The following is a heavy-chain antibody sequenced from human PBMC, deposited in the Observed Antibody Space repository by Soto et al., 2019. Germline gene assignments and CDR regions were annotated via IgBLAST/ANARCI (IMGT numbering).Heavy chain of an antibody. V-gene: IGHV2-5*02. CDR3: AQRAYSSSWAYFDY. CDR1: GFSLSTSGVG. Sequence: QITLKESGPPLVKPTQTLTLTCTFSGFSLSTSGVGVGWIRQPPGKALEWLALIYWDDDKRYSPSLKSRLTITKDTSKNQVVLTMTTMDPVDTATYYCAQRAYSSSWAYFDYWGQGTLVTVSS. J-gene: IGHJ4*02. CDR2: IYWDDDK. D-gene: IGHD6-13*01.